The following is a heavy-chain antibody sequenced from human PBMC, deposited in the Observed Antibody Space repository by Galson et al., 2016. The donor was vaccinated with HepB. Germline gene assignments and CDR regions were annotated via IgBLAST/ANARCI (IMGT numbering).Heavy chain of an antibody. Sequence: SLRLSCAASGFIFSDYGMHWVRQAPGKGLEWVALISEDENNKYYVDSVKGRFTISRDNSKNTLYLQMNSLRAEDTAVYYCARDFYGEWGQGTPVTVSS. V-gene: IGHV3-30*03. J-gene: IGHJ4*02. D-gene: IGHD3-10*01. CDR3: ARDFYGE. CDR2: ISEDENNK. CDR1: GFIFSDYG.